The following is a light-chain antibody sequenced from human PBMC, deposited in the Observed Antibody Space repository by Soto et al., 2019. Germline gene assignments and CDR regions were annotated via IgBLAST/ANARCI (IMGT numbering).Light chain of an antibody. CDR1: QSLPHSNGYNY. CDR3: MQPLQSWT. V-gene: IGKV2-28*01. Sequence: DIVMTQSPFSLPVTPGEPASISCRSSQSLPHSNGYNYLDWYLQKPGQSPQLLIYLGSNRASGVPDRFSGSGSGTDFTLKISRVEAEDVGVYYCMQPLQSWTFGQGTKVEIK. J-gene: IGKJ1*01. CDR2: LGS.